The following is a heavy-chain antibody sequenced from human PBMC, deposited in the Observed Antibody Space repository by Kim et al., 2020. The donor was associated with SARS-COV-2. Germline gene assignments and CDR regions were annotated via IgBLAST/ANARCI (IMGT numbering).Heavy chain of an antibody. D-gene: IGHD2-2*02. J-gene: IGHJ4*01. CDR1: GFTFSRFA. V-gene: IGHV3-23*01. CDR2: ITSAGDNT. CDR3: AKEPRTYRRGFDY. Sequence: GGSLRLSCAASGFTFSRFAMRWVRQAPGKGLQWVSAITSAGDNTYYADSVKGRFTISRDNSRNALYLQMNSLGVEDTAIYFCAKEPRTYRRGFDYWGHGTLVTVSS.